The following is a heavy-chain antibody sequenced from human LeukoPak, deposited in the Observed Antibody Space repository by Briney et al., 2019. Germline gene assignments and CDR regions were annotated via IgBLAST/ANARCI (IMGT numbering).Heavy chain of an antibody. CDR3: ARGRGTTVSTPIDY. V-gene: IGHV4-61*02. CDR2: IYTSGST. Sequence: ASETLSLTCTVSGGSISSGSYYWSWIRQPAGKGLEWIGRIYTSGSTNYNPSLKSRVTISVDTSKNQFSLKLSSVTAADTAVYYCARGRGTTVSTPIDYWGQGTLVTVSS. CDR1: GGSISSGSYY. J-gene: IGHJ4*02. D-gene: IGHD4-17*01.